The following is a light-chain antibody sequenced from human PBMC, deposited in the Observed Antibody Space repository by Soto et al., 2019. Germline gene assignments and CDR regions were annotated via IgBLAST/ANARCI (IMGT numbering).Light chain of an antibody. J-gene: IGKJ4*01. CDR3: QQSYSTPTT. V-gene: IGKV3-15*01. Sequence: VMTQAPATLSVSPGERATLSCRASQTINNNVAWYQLKDGQVPRLVIYGASTRATDIPARFSGSGSGTEFTLTISSLQPEDFATYYCQQSYSTPTTFGGGTKVDIK. CDR1: QTINNN. CDR2: GAS.